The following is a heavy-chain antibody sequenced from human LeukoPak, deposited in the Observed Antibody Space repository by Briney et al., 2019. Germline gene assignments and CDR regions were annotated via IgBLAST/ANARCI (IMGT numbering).Heavy chain of an antibody. V-gene: IGHV4-4*09. J-gene: IGHJ5*02. CDR2: THPSGNT. CDR1: GGSNNSYY. Sequence: SETLSLSCTVSGGSNNSYYWSWIRQPPGKGLEWIGYTHPSGNTNYSPSLKSRVTISIDTSRNLFSLKLSSVTAADTAVYYCARKAPKKGWFDPWGQGTLVTVSS. CDR3: ARKAPKKGWFDP.